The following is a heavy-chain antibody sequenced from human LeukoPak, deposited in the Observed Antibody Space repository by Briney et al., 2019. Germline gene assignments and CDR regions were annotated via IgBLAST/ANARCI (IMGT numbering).Heavy chain of an antibody. CDR2: ISSSGSTI. J-gene: IGHJ3*02. V-gene: IGHV3-11*01. Sequence: GGSLRLSCAASGFTFSDYYMGWIRQAPGKGLEWVSYISSSGSTIYYADSVKGRFTISRDNAKNSLYLQMNSLRAEDTAVYYCARDRIAVAATDAFDIWGQGTMVTVSS. CDR3: ARDRIAVAATDAFDI. CDR1: GFTFSDYY. D-gene: IGHD6-19*01.